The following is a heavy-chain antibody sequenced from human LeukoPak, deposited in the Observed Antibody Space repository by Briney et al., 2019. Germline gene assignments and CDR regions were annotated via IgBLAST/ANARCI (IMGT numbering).Heavy chain of an antibody. Sequence: TGGSLRLSCASSGFTFSSSGMHWVRQAPGKGLEGVAFIRHGGSNEYYAHSVKGRFTISRDNSNNMVLLQLNSLRPDDTAVYYCARDLHPWALDYWGQGTLVTASS. CDR1: GFTFSSSG. CDR3: ARDLHPWALDY. V-gene: IGHV3-30*02. CDR2: IRHGGSNE. J-gene: IGHJ4*02.